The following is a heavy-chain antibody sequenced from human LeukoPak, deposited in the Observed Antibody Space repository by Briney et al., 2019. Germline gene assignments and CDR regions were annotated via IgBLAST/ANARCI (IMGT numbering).Heavy chain of an antibody. CDR3: ARGVNNWNVDVFDI. V-gene: IGHV4-34*01. CDR1: GESFSGYY. J-gene: IGHJ3*02. Sequence: PSETLSLTCAVYGESFSGYYWSWIRQPPGKGLEWIGEINHSGSTNYNPSLKSRVTISVDTSKNQFSLKLSSVTAADTAVYYCARGVNNWNVDVFDIWGQGTMVTVSS. CDR2: INHSGST. D-gene: IGHD1-20*01.